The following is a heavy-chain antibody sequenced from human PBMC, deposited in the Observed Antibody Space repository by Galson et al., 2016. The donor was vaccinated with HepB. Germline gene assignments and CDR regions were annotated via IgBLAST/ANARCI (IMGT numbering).Heavy chain of an antibody. CDR2: ISDSGYAI. J-gene: IGHJ4*02. D-gene: IGHD2-21*02. Sequence: SLRLSCAASGFTFSSYAMTWVRQPPGKGLEWVTGISDSGYAIYYTDSVKGRFTISRDNSKNTLYLQMNSLRAEDTSIYYCAKDLAAGPHILVVTAADHWGQGTLVTVSS. V-gene: IGHV3-23*01. CDR1: GFTFSSYA. CDR3: AKDLAAGPHILVVTAADH.